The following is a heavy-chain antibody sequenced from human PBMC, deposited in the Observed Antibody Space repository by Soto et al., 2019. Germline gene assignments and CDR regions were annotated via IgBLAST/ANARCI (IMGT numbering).Heavy chain of an antibody. CDR2: ISSSSSYI. CDR3: ARDTKRITMVRGGFDY. Sequence: EVQLVESGGGLVKPGGSLRLSCAASGFTFSSYSMNWVRQAPGKGLEWVSSISSSSSYIYYADSVKGRFTISRDNAKNSLYLQMNSLRAEDTAVYYCARDTKRITMVRGGFDYWGQGTLVTVSS. D-gene: IGHD3-10*01. V-gene: IGHV3-21*01. J-gene: IGHJ4*02. CDR1: GFTFSSYS.